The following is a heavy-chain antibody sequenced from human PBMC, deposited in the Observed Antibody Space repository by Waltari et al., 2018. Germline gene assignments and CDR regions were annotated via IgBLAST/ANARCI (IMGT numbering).Heavy chain of an antibody. Sequence: QVQLVQSGAEAKKPGASVKVSCKAPGYTFTGQYIHWVRQAPGQGLEWMGWIHPNSGDTNYAQKFQGRVTMTGDTSINTAYIELSSLRSDDTAIYYCAKSRDGYNFFDYWGQGALVTVSS. CDR3: AKSRDGYNFFDY. D-gene: IGHD5-12*01. V-gene: IGHV1-2*02. J-gene: IGHJ4*02. CDR2: IHPNSGDT. CDR1: GYTFTGQY.